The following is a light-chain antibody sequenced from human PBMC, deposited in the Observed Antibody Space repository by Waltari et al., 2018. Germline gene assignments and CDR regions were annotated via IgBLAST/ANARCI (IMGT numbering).Light chain of an antibody. CDR1: QSVLYSSSNKNY. V-gene: IGKV4-1*01. Sequence: DTVMTQSPDSLAVSLGERATINCKSSQSVLYSSSNKNYLAWYQQKAGQPPKLLIYGATSRDAAVPDRFSGGGSGTDFTLTINSLQAEDVAIYYCQQYYSTPQTFGPGTKVDIK. CDR3: QQYYSTPQT. CDR2: GAT. J-gene: IGKJ3*01.